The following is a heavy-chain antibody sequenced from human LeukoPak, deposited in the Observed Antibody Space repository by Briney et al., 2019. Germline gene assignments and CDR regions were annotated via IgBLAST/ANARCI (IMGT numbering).Heavy chain of an antibody. CDR1: GGSFSGYY. V-gene: IGHV4-34*01. CDR3: ARHVYIRHYYYYYYYMDV. D-gene: IGHD5/OR15-5a*01. Sequence: PSETLSLTCAVYGGSFSGYYWSWIRQPPGKGLEWIGEINHSGSTNYNPSLKSRVTISVDTSENQFSLKLSSVTAADTAVYYCARHVYIRHYYYYYYYMDVWGKGTTVTISS. CDR2: INHSGST. J-gene: IGHJ6*03.